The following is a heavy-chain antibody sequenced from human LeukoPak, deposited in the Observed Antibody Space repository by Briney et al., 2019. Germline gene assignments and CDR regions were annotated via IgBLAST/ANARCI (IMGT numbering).Heavy chain of an antibody. CDR3: AKDGGLWVSAHWGDS. V-gene: IGHV3-23*01. CDR1: GFTFSSYA. Sequence: GGSLRLSCAASGFTFSSYAMSWVRQAPGKGLEWVSAISGSGGSTYYADSVRGRFTISRDNSKNTLYLQMNSLRAEDTAVYYCAKDGGLWVSAHWGDSWGRGTLVTVSS. CDR2: ISGSGGST. J-gene: IGHJ4*02. D-gene: IGHD7-27*01.